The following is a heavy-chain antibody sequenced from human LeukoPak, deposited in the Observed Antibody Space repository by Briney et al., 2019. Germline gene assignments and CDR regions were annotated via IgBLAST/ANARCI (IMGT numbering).Heavy chain of an antibody. V-gene: IGHV3-53*01. CDR3: ARDPAAGFDY. CDR1: GVTVSSNY. CDR2: VYSGGST. J-gene: IGHJ4*02. D-gene: IGHD6-13*01. Sequence: GGSLRLSCAASGVTVSSNYMSWVRQAPGKGLEWVSVVYSGGSTYYADSVKGRFTISRDNSKNTLYLQMNSLRAEDTAVYYCARDPAAGFDYWGQGTLVTVSS.